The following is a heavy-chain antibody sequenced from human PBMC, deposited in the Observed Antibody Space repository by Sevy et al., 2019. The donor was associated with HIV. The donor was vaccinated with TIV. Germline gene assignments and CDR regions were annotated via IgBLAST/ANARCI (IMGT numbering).Heavy chain of an antibody. CDR1: GFTFNKYL. CDR2: IKHDGSST. V-gene: IGHV3-74*01. J-gene: IGHJ6*02. Sequence: GGSLRLSCAASGFTFNKYLMHWVRQVPGKGLVWVSQIKHDGSSTTYGDSVKGRFTISRDNAKNTVSLALNSLRVEDTGVYFCAREGVDFWSGPVDFYYGMDVWGQGATVTVSS. CDR3: AREGVDFWSGPVDFYYGMDV. D-gene: IGHD3-3*01.